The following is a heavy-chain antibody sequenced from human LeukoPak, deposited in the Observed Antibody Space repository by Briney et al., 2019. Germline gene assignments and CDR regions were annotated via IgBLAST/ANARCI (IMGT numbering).Heavy chain of an antibody. CDR3: ARDYFEEMATGDDAFDI. D-gene: IGHD5-24*01. CDR1: GGTFSSYA. J-gene: IGHJ3*02. Sequence: SVKVSCKASGGTFSSYAISWVRQAPGQGLEWMGGIIPIFGTANYAQKFQGRVTITADESTSTAYMELSSLRSEDTAVYYCARDYFEEMATGDDAFDIWGQGTMVTVSS. CDR2: IIPIFGTA. V-gene: IGHV1-69*13.